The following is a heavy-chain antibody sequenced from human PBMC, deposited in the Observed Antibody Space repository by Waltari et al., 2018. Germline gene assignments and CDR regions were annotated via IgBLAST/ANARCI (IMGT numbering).Heavy chain of an antibody. D-gene: IGHD6-13*01. Sequence: EVQLVESGGGLAQPGGSLRLSCAASGLGFSNYWMTWVRQASGKGRGWVANIKQEGSEKYYMDSVKGRFTISRDNAKNSLYLQMNNLRVEDTAVYYCTRGGRDSSWYWRDWGQGTLVTVSS. CDR1: GLGFSNYW. V-gene: IGHV3-7*01. CDR3: TRGGRDSSWYWRD. J-gene: IGHJ4*02. CDR2: IKQEGSEK.